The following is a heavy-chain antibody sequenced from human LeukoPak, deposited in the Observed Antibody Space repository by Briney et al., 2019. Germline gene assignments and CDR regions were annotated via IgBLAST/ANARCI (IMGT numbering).Heavy chain of an antibody. CDR1: GFTFSSYA. V-gene: IGHV3-23*01. D-gene: IGHD6-6*01. J-gene: IGHJ6*03. CDR3: AKDRMAARRYYYMDV. Sequence: GGSLRLSCAASGFTFSSYAMSWVRRAPGKGLEWVSAISGSGGSTYYADSVKGRFTISRDNSKNTLYLQMNSLRAEDTAVYYCAKDRMAARRYYYMDVWGKGTTVTVSS. CDR2: ISGSGGST.